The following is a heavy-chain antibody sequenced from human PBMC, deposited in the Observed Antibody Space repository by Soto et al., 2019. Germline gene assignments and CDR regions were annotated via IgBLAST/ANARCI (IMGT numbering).Heavy chain of an antibody. Sequence: QVQLVQSGAEVKKPGASVKVSCKASGYTFTSYAMHWVRQAPGQRLEWMGWINAGNGNTKYSQKFQGRVTITRDTSASTPYMELSSLRSEDTAVYYCASSYSNYALIDYYYYGTDVWGQGTTVTVSS. D-gene: IGHD4-4*01. V-gene: IGHV1-3*01. J-gene: IGHJ6*02. CDR3: ASSYSNYALIDYYYYGTDV. CDR2: INAGNGNT. CDR1: GYTFTSYA.